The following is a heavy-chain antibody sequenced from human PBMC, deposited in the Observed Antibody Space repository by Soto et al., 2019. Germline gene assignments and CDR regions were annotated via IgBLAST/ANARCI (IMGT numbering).Heavy chain of an antibody. CDR1: GGSISSYY. Sequence: SETLSLACTVSGGSISSYYWGWIRQPPGKGLEWIGSIYYSGSTNYNPSLKSRVTISVDTSKNQFSLKLSSVTAADTAVYYCARLGSGDDAVSYYYYYYMDGWGQGTTVPVSS. CDR3: ARLGSGDDAVSYYYYYYMDG. CDR2: IYYSGST. V-gene: IGHV4-59*08. J-gene: IGHJ6*03. D-gene: IGHD5-12*01.